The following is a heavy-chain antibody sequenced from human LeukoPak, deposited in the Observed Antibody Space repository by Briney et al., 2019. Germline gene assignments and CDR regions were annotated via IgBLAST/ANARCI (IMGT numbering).Heavy chain of an antibody. J-gene: IGHJ4*02. V-gene: IGHV1-46*01. CDR3: AREVMDNLRFDY. CDR1: GYTFTSYY. CDR2: INPSGGDT. D-gene: IGHD1-14*01. Sequence: ASVKVSCKASGYTFTSYYMHWVRQAPGQGLEWMGIINPSGGDTSYAQKFQGRLTMTRDTPTSTVYMELTSLRSEDTAVYYCAREVMDNLRFDYWGQGTLVTVSS.